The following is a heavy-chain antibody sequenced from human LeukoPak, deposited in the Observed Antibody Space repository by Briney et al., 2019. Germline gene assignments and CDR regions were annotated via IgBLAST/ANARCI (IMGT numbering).Heavy chain of an antibody. V-gene: IGHV3-9*01. Sequence: GGSLRLSCAASGFTFDDYAMHWVRQAPGKGLEWVSGISWNSITIGYAASVKGRFTISRDNAKNALYLQMNSLRVEDTAFYYCVKDKTRLAAANFYFDTWGQGTLLTVSS. CDR1: GFTFDDYA. CDR3: VKDKTRLAAANFYFDT. CDR2: ISWNSITI. J-gene: IGHJ4*02. D-gene: IGHD6-13*01.